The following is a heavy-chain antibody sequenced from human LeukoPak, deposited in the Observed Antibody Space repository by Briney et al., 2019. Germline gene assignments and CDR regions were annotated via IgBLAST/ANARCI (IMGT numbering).Heavy chain of an antibody. CDR1: GFTFSSYS. Sequence: GGSLRLSCAASGFTFSSYSMNWVRQAPGKGLEWVSSISSSSSYIYYADSVKGRFTISRDNAKNSLYLQMNSLRAEDTAVYYCARELGSGSSYDVFDIWGQGTMVTVSS. CDR2: ISSSSSYI. D-gene: IGHD6-19*01. V-gene: IGHV3-21*01. J-gene: IGHJ3*02. CDR3: ARELGSGSSYDVFDI.